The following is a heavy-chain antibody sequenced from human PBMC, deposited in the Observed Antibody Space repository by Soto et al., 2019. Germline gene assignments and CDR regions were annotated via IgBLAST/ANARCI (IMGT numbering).Heavy chain of an antibody. J-gene: IGHJ4*02. CDR1: GGSISSSNW. V-gene: IGHV4-4*02. D-gene: IGHD4-17*01. CDR3: ARRGVTTDY. Sequence: QVQLQESGPGVVKPSGTLSLSCAVSGGSISSSNWXSWVRQPPGKGLEWIGDIYHTGSTNYNPSLKXRVXXXXXXSXXXXXXXXXXXXXXXTAVYXCARRGVTTDYWGQGTLVTVSS. CDR2: IYHTGST.